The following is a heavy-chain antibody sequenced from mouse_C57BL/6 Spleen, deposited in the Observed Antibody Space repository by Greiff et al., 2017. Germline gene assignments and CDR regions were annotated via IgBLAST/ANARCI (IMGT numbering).Heavy chain of an antibody. CDR2: IDPETGGT. V-gene: IGHV1-15*01. Sequence: VKLVESGAELVRPGASVTLSCKASGYTFTDYEMHWVKQTPVHGLEWIGAIDPETGGTAYNQKFKGKAILTADKSSSTAYMELRSLTSEDSAVYYCTRLDYYGSDAYWGQGTLVTVSA. J-gene: IGHJ3*01. D-gene: IGHD1-1*01. CDR1: GYTFTDYE. CDR3: TRLDYYGSDAY.